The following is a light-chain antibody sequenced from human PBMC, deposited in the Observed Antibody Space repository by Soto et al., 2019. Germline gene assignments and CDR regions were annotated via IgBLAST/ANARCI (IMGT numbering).Light chain of an antibody. CDR1: SSNIGTNT. CDR2: SNN. V-gene: IGLV1-44*01. J-gene: IGLJ2*01. Sequence: QSVLTQPPSASGTPGQRVTISCSGSSSNIGTNTVNWYQHLPGSAPKLLIYSNNQRPSGVPDRFSGSKSGTSAFLAISGLQPDDEADYYCEAWDGSLNVVLFGGGTKVTVL. CDR3: EAWDGSLNVVL.